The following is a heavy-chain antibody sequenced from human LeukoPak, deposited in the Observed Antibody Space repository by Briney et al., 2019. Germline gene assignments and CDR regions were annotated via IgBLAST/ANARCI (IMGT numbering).Heavy chain of an antibody. V-gene: IGHV3-7*03. CDR2: IKYDGSEK. CDR3: ARDGPAAGLYFDY. CDR1: GFTFSSYW. Sequence: GGSLRLSCAASGFTFSSYWMHWVRQAPGKGPEWVASIKYDGSEKYYVDSVKGRFTVSRDNAQNSLTLQMNSLRAEDTAVYYCARDGPAAGLYFDYWGQGTLVTVSS. J-gene: IGHJ4*02. D-gene: IGHD6-13*01.